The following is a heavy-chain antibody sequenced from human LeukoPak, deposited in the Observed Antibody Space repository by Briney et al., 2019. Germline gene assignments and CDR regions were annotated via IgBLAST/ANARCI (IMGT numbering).Heavy chain of an antibody. Sequence: MASETLSLTCTVSGGSISSYYWSWIRQPPGKGLEWLGYIYTSGSTNYNPSLKSRVTISVDTSKNQFSLKLSSVTAADTAVYYCASTDSSGYYHPFDYWGQGTLVTVSS. J-gene: IGHJ4*02. V-gene: IGHV4-4*09. CDR1: GGSISSYY. D-gene: IGHD3-22*01. CDR3: ASTDSSGYYHPFDY. CDR2: IYTSGST.